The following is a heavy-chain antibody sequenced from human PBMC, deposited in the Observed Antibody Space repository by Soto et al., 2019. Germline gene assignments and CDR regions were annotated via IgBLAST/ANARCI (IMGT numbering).Heavy chain of an antibody. D-gene: IGHD5-12*01. CDR2: IKCDGSNI. Sequence: PGGSLRLSCAASGYTFSPFWMHWVRQAPGKGLEWVAVIKCDGSNIVYADSVKGRFTISRDNSKNTLYLQMNSLRAEDTAVYYCAKEVRWLRDFDYWGQGTLVTVSS. CDR1: GYTFSPFW. V-gene: IGHV3-30*18. CDR3: AKEVRWLRDFDY. J-gene: IGHJ4*02.